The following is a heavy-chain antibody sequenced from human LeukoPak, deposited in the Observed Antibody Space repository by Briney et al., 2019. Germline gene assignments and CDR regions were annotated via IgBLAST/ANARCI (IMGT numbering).Heavy chain of an antibody. Sequence: GGSLRLSCTASGFTFSDYYMNWIRQAPGKGLEWVSYTSNSGSTKSYADSVEGRFTISRDNAKNSLYLQMNSLRAEDTAVYYCARGFRVATIDWFDPWGQGTLVTVSS. CDR2: TSNSGSTK. V-gene: IGHV3-11*01. D-gene: IGHD5-12*01. J-gene: IGHJ5*02. CDR1: GFTFSDYY. CDR3: ARGFRVATIDWFDP.